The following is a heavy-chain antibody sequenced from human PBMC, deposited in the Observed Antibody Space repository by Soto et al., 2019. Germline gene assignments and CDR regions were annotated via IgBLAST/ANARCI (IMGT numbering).Heavy chain of an antibody. CDR1: GYSFTKYH. CDR3: ARVAGHKNARFDT. J-gene: IGHJ4*02. CDR2: INPGSGVT. V-gene: IGHV1-2*02. Sequence: ASVKVSCKASGYSFTKYHMHWVRQAPGQGLEWMGWINPGSGVTNQAQKFQGRVTMTRDTSITTTYMELNSLTSDDTAVYYCARVAGHKNARFDTWGQGDLVTVSS. D-gene: IGHD1-1*01.